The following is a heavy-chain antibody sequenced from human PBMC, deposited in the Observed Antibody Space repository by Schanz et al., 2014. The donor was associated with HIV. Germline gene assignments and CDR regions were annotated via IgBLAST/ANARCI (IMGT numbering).Heavy chain of an antibody. Sequence: QVQLQQWGAGLLKPSQTLSLTCTVSGASIGSGSFYWSWIRQPPGKGLEWIRYMYYSGSSKNNPSLKTRVAMSVDTSTSHFSLKLSSVPAADPAVYYCARRIIAEHSSWSKRGWFDPWGQGTLVTVSS. CDR2: MYYSGSS. V-gene: IGHV4-61*03. J-gene: IGHJ5*02. D-gene: IGHD6-13*01. CDR3: ARRIIAEHSSWSKRGWFDP. CDR1: GASIGSGSFY.